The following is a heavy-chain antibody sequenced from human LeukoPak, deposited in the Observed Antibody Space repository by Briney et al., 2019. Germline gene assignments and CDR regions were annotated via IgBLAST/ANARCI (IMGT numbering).Heavy chain of an antibody. CDR1: RFTFSDYC. Sequence: PGGSLRLSCAASRFTFSDYCMSWLRQAPGMGLEWLAYISSSGRTIDYADSVKGRFTISRDNAKNSLYLQMNTLRAEDTAVYYCARPGAPRRGDYYGMDVWGQGTTVTVSS. CDR2: ISSSGRTI. D-gene: IGHD1-26*01. J-gene: IGHJ6*02. CDR3: ARPGAPRRGDYYGMDV. V-gene: IGHV3-11*04.